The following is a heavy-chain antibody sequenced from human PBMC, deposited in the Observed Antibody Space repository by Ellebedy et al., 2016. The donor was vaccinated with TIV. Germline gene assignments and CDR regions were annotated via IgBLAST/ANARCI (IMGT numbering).Heavy chain of an antibody. CDR3: ATDANYDVLSGYYGFDY. Sequence: GESLKISCVASGFKFRNYAMDWVRQAPGKGLEWVAVISYDGSNKYYADSVKGRFTISRDNSKNTLCLQINNLTAEDTAVYYCATDANYDVLSGYYGFDYWGQGTLVSVSS. CDR2: ISYDGSNK. CDR1: GFKFRNYA. D-gene: IGHD3-3*01. J-gene: IGHJ4*02. V-gene: IGHV3-30-3*01.